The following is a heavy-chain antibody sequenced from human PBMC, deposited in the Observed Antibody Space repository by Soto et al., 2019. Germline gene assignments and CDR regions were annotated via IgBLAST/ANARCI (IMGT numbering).Heavy chain of an antibody. V-gene: IGHV3-66*01. CDR1: GFSVSTNY. CDR3: ARGRSASSDFDY. CDR2: IYSGGTT. D-gene: IGHD3-10*01. Sequence: EVQLVESGGGLVQPGGSLRLSCAASGFSVSTNYMNWVRQAPGKGLEWVSVIYSGGTTYYADSVKGRFTISRDNSKNTRHLQMNSLRAEDTAVYYCARGRSASSDFDYWGQGTLVTVSS. J-gene: IGHJ4*02.